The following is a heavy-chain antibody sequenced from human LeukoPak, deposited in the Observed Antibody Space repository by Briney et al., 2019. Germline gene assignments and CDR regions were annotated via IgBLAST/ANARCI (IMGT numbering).Heavy chain of an antibody. CDR3: ARDTPAQLVHFDY. CDR2: IWYDGSNK. D-gene: IGHD6-13*01. J-gene: IGHJ4*02. Sequence: PGGSLRLSCAASGFTFSSYGMHWVRQAPGKGLEWVAVIWYDGSNKYYADSVKGRFTISRDNSKNTLYLQMNSLRAEDTAVYYCARDTPAQLVHFDYWGQGTLVTVSS. V-gene: IGHV3-33*01. CDR1: GFTFSSYG.